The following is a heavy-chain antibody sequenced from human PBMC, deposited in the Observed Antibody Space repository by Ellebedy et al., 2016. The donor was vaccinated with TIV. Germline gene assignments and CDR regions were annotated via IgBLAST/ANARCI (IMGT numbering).Heavy chain of an antibody. CDR3: AKELEHAIHGFDI. Sequence: PGGSLRLSCAASGFAFSSYGMHWVRQAPGKGLEWVAVISSDEGTRYYVDSGKGRFTIPRDNSKNTLDLQMNNLRAEDTAIYYCAKELEHAIHGFDIWGQGTKVTVSS. V-gene: IGHV3-30*18. CDR1: GFAFSSYG. D-gene: IGHD3-3*01. CDR2: ISSDEGTR. J-gene: IGHJ3*02.